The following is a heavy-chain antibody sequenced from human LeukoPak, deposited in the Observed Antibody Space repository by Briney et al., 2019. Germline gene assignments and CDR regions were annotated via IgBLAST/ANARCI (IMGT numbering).Heavy chain of an antibody. CDR3: ARDSPCGGDCYTFDY. Sequence: PSETLSLTCTVSGGSISSGGYYWSWIRQHPGKGLEWIGYIYYSGSTYYNPSLKSRVTISVDTSKNQFSLKLSSVTAADTAVYYCARDSPCGGDCYTFDYWGQGTLVTASS. V-gene: IGHV4-31*03. CDR1: GGSISSGGYY. D-gene: IGHD2-21*02. J-gene: IGHJ4*02. CDR2: IYYSGST.